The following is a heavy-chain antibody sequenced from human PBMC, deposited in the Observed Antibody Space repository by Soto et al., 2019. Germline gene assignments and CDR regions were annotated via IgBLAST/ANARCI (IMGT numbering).Heavy chain of an antibody. CDR1: GGSVSNKTYY. Sequence: SETLSLTCSVSGGSVSNKTYYWSWIRQPPGKRLEWIGYVYYSGTTNYNPSLKSRVTISVDLSKNQFSLRLSSVTTADTALYYCSRTTAVPNTLRSRYFFDYWGQGTLVTVSS. CDR2: VYYSGTT. V-gene: IGHV4-61*01. CDR3: SRTTAVPNTLRSRYFFDY. D-gene: IGHD4-17*01. J-gene: IGHJ4*02.